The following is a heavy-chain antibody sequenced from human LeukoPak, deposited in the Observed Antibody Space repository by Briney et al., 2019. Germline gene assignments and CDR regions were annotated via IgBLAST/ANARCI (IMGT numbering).Heavy chain of an antibody. J-gene: IGHJ4*02. Sequence: GASVKVSCKASGYTFTGYYMHWVRQAPGQGLEWMGWINPNSGGTNYAQKFQGRVTMTRDTSISTAYMELSRLRSDDTAVYYCARSPQPNSMIVVVITTPDGDYFDYWGQGTLVTVSS. V-gene: IGHV1-2*02. D-gene: IGHD3-22*01. CDR2: INPNSGGT. CDR3: ARSPQPNSMIVVVITTPDGDYFDY. CDR1: GYTFTGYY.